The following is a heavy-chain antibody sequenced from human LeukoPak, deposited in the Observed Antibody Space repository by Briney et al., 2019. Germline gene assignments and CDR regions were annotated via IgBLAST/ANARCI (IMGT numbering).Heavy chain of an antibody. CDR1: GYTFTGYY. V-gene: IGHV1-2*02. CDR2: SNPKSGRT. CDR3: ARIPIVVVPAAQGDNWFDP. J-gene: IGHJ5*02. D-gene: IGHD2-2*01. Sequence: ASVKVSCKGSGYTFTGYYMHWVRQAPGEGGERMGWSNPKSGRTNYPQKFQRMVTMTTDTSISTAYMELIRLRSDDTAVYYCARIPIVVVPAAQGDNWFDPWGQGTLVTVS.